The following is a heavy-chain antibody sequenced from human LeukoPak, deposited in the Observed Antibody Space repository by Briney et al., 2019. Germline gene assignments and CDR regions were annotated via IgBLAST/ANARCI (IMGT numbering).Heavy chain of an antibody. Sequence: SETLSLTCAVYGGSFSGYYWSWIRQPPGKGLEWIGEINHSGSTNYNPSLKSRVTISVDTSKNQFSLKLTSVTAADTAMYYCARRKAKTPNYFDYWGQGALVTVSS. V-gene: IGHV4-34*01. CDR1: GGSFSGYY. J-gene: IGHJ4*02. CDR3: ARRKAKTPNYFDY. CDR2: INHSGST.